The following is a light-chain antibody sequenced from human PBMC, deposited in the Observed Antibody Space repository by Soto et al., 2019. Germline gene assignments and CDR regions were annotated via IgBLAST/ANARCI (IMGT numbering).Light chain of an antibody. CDR1: QSVSSSY. CDR3: QQYGNSPGT. J-gene: IGKJ1*01. Sequence: EIVLTQSPGTLSLSPGERATLSCRASQSVSSSYFAWFQQKPGQAPRLLIYASSLRDTGIPDRFSGSGSGTDFTLTISRLEPDDFAVYYWQQYGNSPGTFGQGTKVEIK. CDR2: ASS. V-gene: IGKV3-20*01.